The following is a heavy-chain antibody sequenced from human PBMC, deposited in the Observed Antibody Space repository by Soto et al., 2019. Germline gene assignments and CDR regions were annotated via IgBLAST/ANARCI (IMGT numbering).Heavy chain of an antibody. V-gene: IGHV3-23*01. D-gene: IGHD6-13*01. CDR2: ISGSAANT. J-gene: IGHJ4*02. CDR3: AKYRIAASGHDY. Sequence: GGSLRLSCAASGFIFSNYAMTWVRQGPGKGLEWVSVISGSAANTYYADSVKGRFTISRDNSKNTLYLQMDSLTAEDTAVYYCAKYRIAASGHDYWGQGTLVTVSS. CDR1: GFIFSNYA.